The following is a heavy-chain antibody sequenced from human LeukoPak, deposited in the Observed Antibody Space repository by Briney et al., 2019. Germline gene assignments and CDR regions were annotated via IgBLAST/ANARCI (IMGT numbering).Heavy chain of an antibody. D-gene: IGHD3-10*01. V-gene: IGHV3-30-3*01. CDR3: AREYYYGTVSYYALSRY. CDR1: GFNFCSYA. J-gene: IGHJ4*01. Sequence: PGRSLRISFGAPGFNFCSYAMHWVRQAPGKGLEWVAVISYDGSNKYYADSVKGRFTISRDNSKNTLYLQMNSLRAEDTAVYYCAREYYYGTVSYYALSRYWGQGTLVTVSS. CDR2: ISYDGSNK.